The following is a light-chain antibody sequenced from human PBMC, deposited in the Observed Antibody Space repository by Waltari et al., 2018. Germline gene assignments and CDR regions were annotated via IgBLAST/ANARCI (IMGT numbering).Light chain of an antibody. CDR3: HQYGTAPRT. Sequence: EIVLTQSPGTLSLSPGDRATLSCRASQYVSGSYLAWYQQKPGQAPRLLIYGASSRATGIPDRFRGSGSETDFTVTISRLEPEDFAVYYCHQYGTAPRTFGQGTKVEIK. J-gene: IGKJ1*01. V-gene: IGKV3-20*01. CDR1: QYVSGSY. CDR2: GAS.